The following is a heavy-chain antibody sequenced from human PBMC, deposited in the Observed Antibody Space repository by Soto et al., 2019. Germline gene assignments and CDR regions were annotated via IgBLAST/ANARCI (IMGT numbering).Heavy chain of an antibody. Sequence: GGSLRLSCAASGLTFSGSAMHWVRQASGKGLEWVGRIRSKANSYATAYAASVKGRFTISRDDSKNTAYLQLNSLKTEDTAVYYCTTDEIDDDWGQGTLVTVSS. CDR2: IRSKANSYAT. CDR1: GLTFSGSA. J-gene: IGHJ4*02. V-gene: IGHV3-73*01. CDR3: TTDEIDDD.